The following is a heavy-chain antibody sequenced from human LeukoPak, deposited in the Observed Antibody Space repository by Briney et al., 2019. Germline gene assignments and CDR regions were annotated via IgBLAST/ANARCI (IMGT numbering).Heavy chain of an antibody. Sequence: GGSLRLSCAPSGFTFSSYEMNWVRQAPGKGLEWVSYISSSGSTIYYADSVKGRFTISRDNAKNSLYLQMNSLRAEDTAVYYCASSGSYLFKDAFDIWGQGTMVTVSS. J-gene: IGHJ3*02. CDR3: ASSGSYLFKDAFDI. CDR1: GFTFSSYE. V-gene: IGHV3-48*03. D-gene: IGHD1-26*01. CDR2: ISSSGSTI.